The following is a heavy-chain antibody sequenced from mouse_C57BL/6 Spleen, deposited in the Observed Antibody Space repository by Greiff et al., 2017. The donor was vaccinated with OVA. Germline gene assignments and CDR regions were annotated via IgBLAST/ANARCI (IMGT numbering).Heavy chain of an antibody. CDR3: ARNYLEYYGSSHYFDY. CDR1: GFSLTSYA. CDR2: IWTGGGT. Sequence: QVQLKQSGPGLVAPSQSLSITCTVSGFSLTSYAISWVRQPPGKGLEWLGVIWTGGGTNYNSALKSRLSISKDNSKSQVFLKMNSLQTDDTARYYCARNYLEYYGSSHYFDYWGQGTTLTVSS. J-gene: IGHJ2*01. V-gene: IGHV2-9-1*01. D-gene: IGHD1-1*01.